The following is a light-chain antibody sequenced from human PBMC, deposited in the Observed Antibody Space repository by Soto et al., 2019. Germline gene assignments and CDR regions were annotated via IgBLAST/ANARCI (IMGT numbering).Light chain of an antibody. V-gene: IGLV1-40*01. CDR2: GTS. CDR3: FSFTSHSSHYV. J-gene: IGLJ1*01. CDR1: NSNIGTGFD. Sequence: QSVLTQPPSVSGAPGQRVTIACTGNNSNIGTGFDVHWYRHFPGAAPKLLLSGTSHRPSGVPDRFSGSKSGTSASLAITGLQADDEADYYCFSFTSHSSHYVFGTGTKLTVL.